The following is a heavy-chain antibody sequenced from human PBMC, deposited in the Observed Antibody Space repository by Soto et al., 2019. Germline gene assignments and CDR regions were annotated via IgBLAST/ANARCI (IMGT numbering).Heavy chain of an antibody. Sequence: SETLSLTCAVYGGSFSGYYWSWIRQPPGKGLEWIGEINHSGSTNYNPSLKSRVTISVDTSKNQFSLKLSSVTAADTAVYYCASYYDSSGYQKGGVDYWGQGALVTVSS. V-gene: IGHV4-34*01. J-gene: IGHJ4*02. CDR1: GGSFSGYY. CDR3: ASYYDSSGYQKGGVDY. CDR2: INHSGST. D-gene: IGHD3-22*01.